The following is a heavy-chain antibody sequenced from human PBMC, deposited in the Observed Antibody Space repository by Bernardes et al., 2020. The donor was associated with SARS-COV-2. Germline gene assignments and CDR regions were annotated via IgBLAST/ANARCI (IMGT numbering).Heavy chain of an antibody. Sequence: GGSLRLSCAASGFTFSSYGMHWVRQAPGKGLEWVAVIWYDGNNKYYADSVKGRFTISRDNSKNTLYLQMNSLRSDDTAVYYCARDERHGDYGYWGQGTLVTVSS. V-gene: IGHV3-33*01. J-gene: IGHJ4*02. D-gene: IGHD4-17*01. CDR3: ARDERHGDYGY. CDR1: GFTFSSYG. CDR2: IWYDGNNK.